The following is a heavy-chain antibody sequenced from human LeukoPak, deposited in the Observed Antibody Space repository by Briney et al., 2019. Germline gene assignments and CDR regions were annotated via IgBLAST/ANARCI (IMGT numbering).Heavy chain of an antibody. CDR2: ISGSGAST. D-gene: IGHD3-22*01. Sequence: GGTLRLSCAAYGFTFSSYGMSWVRQAPGKGLEWVSAISGSGASTSYADSVKGRFTISRDNSKNTLYLQMNSLRAEDTAVYYSAKDTWYDSSVYYPNHFDYWGQGTLVTVSS. CDR1: GFTFSSYG. V-gene: IGHV3-23*01. CDR3: AKDTWYDSSVYYPNHFDY. J-gene: IGHJ4*02.